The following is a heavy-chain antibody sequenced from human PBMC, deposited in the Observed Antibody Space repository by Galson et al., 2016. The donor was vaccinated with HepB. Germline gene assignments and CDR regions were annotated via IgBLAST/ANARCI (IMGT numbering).Heavy chain of an antibody. CDR2: ISYDGSNI. D-gene: IGHD3-16*01. Sequence: SLRLSCAASGFTFNTKGLHWVRQAPGKGLEWVADISYDGSNIHYADSVKGRFTISRDNSKDTMYLQMNSLRVEDTALYYCARDLGVHAGNYWGQGTLVSVSS. J-gene: IGHJ4*02. V-gene: IGHV3-30-3*01. CDR1: GFTFNTKG. CDR3: ARDLGVHAGNY.